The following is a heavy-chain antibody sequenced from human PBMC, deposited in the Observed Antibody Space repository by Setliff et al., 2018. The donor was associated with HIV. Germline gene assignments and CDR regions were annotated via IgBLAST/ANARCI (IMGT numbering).Heavy chain of an antibody. V-gene: IGHV4-39*01. CDR2: VYYNGDT. D-gene: IGHD3-3*01. CDR1: DFSIGATSYY. CDR3: ARLGYYNLWSGYWTDT. Sequence: SETLSLTCNVLDFSIGATSYYWGWIRQPPGKGLQWIGSVYYNGDTKYNPSLKSRLVISVDKTKNQFSLMLNSLTVADTAVYYCARLGYYNLWSGYWTDTWGQGKSVTV. J-gene: IGHJ4*02.